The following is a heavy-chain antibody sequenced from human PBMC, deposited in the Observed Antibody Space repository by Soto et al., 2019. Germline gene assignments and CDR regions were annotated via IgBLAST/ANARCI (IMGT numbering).Heavy chain of an antibody. D-gene: IGHD2-15*01. J-gene: IGHJ6*02. CDR1: GGTFSSYA. CDR2: IIPIFGTA. V-gene: IGHV1-69*01. CDR3: ARGGDCSGGSWCNYCYGMDV. Sequence: QVQLVQSGAEVKKPGSSVKVSCKASGGTFSSYAISWVRQAPGQGLEWMGGIIPIFGTANYAQKFQGRVTLTADETTSTAYMELSSLSSEDKAVYYCARGGDCSGGSWCNYCYGMDVWGQGTTVTVSS.